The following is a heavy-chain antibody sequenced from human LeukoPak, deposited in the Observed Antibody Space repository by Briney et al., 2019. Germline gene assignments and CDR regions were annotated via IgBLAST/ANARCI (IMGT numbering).Heavy chain of an antibody. V-gene: IGHV3-23*01. CDR3: AKLGAYRVYSFIDF. Sequence: PGGSLRLSCAASGFRFTSYALIWIRQVPGKGLEWVAGISGSGGSTYFSDPVKGRSNISRDTSDNTLHINTSSLSTDDAAVYFCAKLGAYRVYSFIDFWGQGIPVTVSS. CDR2: ISGSGGST. J-gene: IGHJ4*02. D-gene: IGHD3-16*01. CDR1: GFRFTSYA.